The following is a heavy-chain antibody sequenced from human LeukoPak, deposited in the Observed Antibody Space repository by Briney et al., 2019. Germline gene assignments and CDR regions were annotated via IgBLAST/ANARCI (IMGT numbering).Heavy chain of an antibody. CDR2: ISRSSSYI. J-gene: IGHJ4*02. V-gene: IGHV3-21*04. D-gene: IGHD5-12*01. Sequence: GGSLRLSCAASGYTFSSYSMNWVRQAPGKGLEWISSISRSSSYIYYADTVKGRFTISRDNSTSSLYLHLNSRRAEDTAVYYCAKDGTATISYYFDYWGQGTLVTVSS. CDR3: AKDGTATISYYFDY. CDR1: GYTFSSYS.